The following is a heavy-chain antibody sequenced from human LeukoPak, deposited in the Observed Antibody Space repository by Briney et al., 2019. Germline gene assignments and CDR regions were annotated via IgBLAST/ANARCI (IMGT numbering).Heavy chain of an antibody. Sequence: GRSLRLSCAASGFTFSSSGMHWVRQAPGKGLEWVAVIWYDGSNKYYEDSVKGRFTISRDNSKNTLYLQMNGLRAEDTAVYYCAKEGYCTNGVCYTLDYWGQGTLVTVSS. D-gene: IGHD2-8*01. CDR3: AKEGYCTNGVCYTLDY. J-gene: IGHJ4*02. CDR1: GFTFSSSG. CDR2: IWYDGSNK. V-gene: IGHV3-33*06.